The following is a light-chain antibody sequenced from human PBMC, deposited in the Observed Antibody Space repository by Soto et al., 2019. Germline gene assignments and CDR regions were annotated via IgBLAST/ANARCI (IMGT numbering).Light chain of an antibody. J-gene: IGKJ4*01. CDR1: QSINGW. CDR2: SAS. V-gene: IGKV1-5*01. Sequence: DIQMTQSPSTLSASVGDRVTITCRASQSINGWLAWNQQKPGKAPKVLIYSASSLESGVPSRFSGSGSGTEFTLTISSLQPEYYATYYCQQQNCPFGGGTKVEIK. CDR3: QQQNCP.